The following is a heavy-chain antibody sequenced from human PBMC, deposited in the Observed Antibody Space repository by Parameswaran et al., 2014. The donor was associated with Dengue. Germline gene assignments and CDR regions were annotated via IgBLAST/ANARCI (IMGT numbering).Heavy chain of an antibody. Sequence: RWIRQPPGKGLEWVSAISGSGGSTYYADSVKGRFTISRDNSKNTLYLQMNSLRAEDTAVYYCAKPYGMDVWGQGTTVTVSS. J-gene: IGHJ6*02. CDR2: ISGSGGST. V-gene: IGHV3-23*01. CDR3: AKPYGMDV.